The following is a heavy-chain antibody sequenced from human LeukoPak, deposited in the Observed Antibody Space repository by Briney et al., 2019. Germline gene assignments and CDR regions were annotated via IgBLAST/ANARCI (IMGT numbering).Heavy chain of an antibody. CDR1: GYTFSNYF. J-gene: IGHJ4*02. Sequence: SVKISCKASGYTFSNYFLYWVRQAPGQGLEWMGRIIPIFGTANYAQKFQGRVTITTDESTSTAYMELSSLRSEDTAVYYCARDQRSSSWYGSFDYWGQGTLVTVSS. CDR2: IIPIFGTA. V-gene: IGHV1-69*05. D-gene: IGHD6-13*01. CDR3: ARDQRSSSWYGSFDY.